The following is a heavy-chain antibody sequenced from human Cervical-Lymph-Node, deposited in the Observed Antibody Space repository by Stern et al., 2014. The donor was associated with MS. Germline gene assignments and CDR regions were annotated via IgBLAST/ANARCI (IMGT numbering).Heavy chain of an antibody. CDR1: GFTFSSYS. CDR3: AGRGVAVDY. D-gene: IGHD6-19*01. CDR2: ISSSSSYI. J-gene: IGHJ4*02. V-gene: IGHV3-21*01. Sequence: EVQLVESGGGLVKPGGSLRLSCAASGFTFSSYSINWVRQAPGKGLEWVSSISSSSSYIYYADSVKGRFTISRDNAKNSLYLQMNSLRAEDTAVYYCAGRGVAVDYWGQGTLVTVSS.